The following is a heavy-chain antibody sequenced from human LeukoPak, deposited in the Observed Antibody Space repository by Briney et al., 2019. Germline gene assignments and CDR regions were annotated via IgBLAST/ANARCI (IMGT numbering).Heavy chain of an antibody. CDR3: ARDTGCSGGTCYSFYDY. CDR1: GFTFSIYW. J-gene: IGHJ4*02. V-gene: IGHV3-7*01. D-gene: IGHD2-15*01. Sequence: GGSLRLSCAASGFTFSIYWMTWVRQAPGKGLGWVANIKQDGSEKYHVDSVKGRFTISRDNAKNSLYLQMNSRRAEDTAVYYCARDTGCSGGTCYSFYDYWGQGTLVTVSS. CDR2: IKQDGSEK.